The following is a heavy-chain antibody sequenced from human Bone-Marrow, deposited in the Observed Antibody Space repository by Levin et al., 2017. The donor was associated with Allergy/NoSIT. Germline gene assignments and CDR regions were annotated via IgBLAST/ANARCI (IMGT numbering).Heavy chain of an antibody. V-gene: IGHV4-31*03. CDR2: IYYSGST. D-gene: IGHD6-6*01. CDR1: GGSISSGGYY. CDR3: ARDGIAARVHFFDY. Sequence: PSETLSLTCTVSGGSISSGGYYWSWIRQHPGKGLEWIGYIYYSGSTYYNPSLKSRVTISVDTSKNQFSLKLSSVTAADTAVYYCARDGIAARVHFFDYWGQGTLVTVSS. J-gene: IGHJ4*02.